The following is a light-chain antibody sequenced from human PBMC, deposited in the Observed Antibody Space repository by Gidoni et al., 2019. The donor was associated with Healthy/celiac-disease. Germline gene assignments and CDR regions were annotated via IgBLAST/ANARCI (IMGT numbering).Light chain of an antibody. CDR1: SSDVGGYNY. V-gene: IGLV2-11*01. CDR2: DVS. Sequence: QSALTQPRSVSGSPGQSVTISCTGTSSDVGGYNYVSWYQQHSGKAPKLMIYDVSKRPSGVPDRFSGSKSGNTASLTISGLQAEDEADYYCCSYAGSYTPLYVFGTGTKVTVL. J-gene: IGLJ1*01. CDR3: CSYAGSYTPLYV.